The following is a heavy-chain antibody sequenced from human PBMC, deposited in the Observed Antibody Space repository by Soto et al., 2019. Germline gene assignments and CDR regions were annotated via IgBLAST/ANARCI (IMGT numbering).Heavy chain of an antibody. Sequence: PSETLSLTCTVSGGSIANNNYFWGWVRQPPGKGLEWIGSAAYSGGTYKNPSLKSRVTVSVDTSKNQFSLKLTSVTAADTAVYYCASTTVTQLWYYFDYWGQGTLVTVSS. D-gene: IGHD4-17*01. J-gene: IGHJ4*02. CDR2: AAYSGGT. CDR3: ASTTVTQLWYYFDY. CDR1: GGSIANNNYF. V-gene: IGHV4-39*01.